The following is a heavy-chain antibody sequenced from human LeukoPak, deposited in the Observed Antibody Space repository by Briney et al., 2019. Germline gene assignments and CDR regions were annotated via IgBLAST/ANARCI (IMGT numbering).Heavy chain of an antibody. CDR2: FDPEDGKT. V-gene: IGHV1-24*01. J-gene: IGHJ5*02. CDR1: GYTLTELS. CDR3: ARCPGRPVRPRSRDVKFDP. D-gene: IGHD5-24*01. Sequence: WASVKVSCKVSGYTLTELSMHWVRQAPGKGLEWMGGFDPEDGKTVYAQKFQGRVTMTEDKSTDIAYMELSSLRSEDTAVYYCARCPGRPVRPRSRDVKFDPWGQGTLVTVSS.